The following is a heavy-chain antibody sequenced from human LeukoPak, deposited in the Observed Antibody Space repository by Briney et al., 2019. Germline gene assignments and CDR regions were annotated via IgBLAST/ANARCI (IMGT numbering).Heavy chain of an antibody. J-gene: IGHJ4*02. CDR1: GGSFSGYY. CDR3: ARFHGGLDFWWWDY. Sequence: SETLSLTCAVYGGSFSGYYWSWIRQPPGKGLEWIGEINHSGSTNYNPSLKSRVTISVDTSKNQFSLKLSSVTAADSAVYYCARFHGGLDFWWWDYWGQGTLLTVSS. V-gene: IGHV4-34*01. D-gene: IGHD3-3*01. CDR2: INHSGST.